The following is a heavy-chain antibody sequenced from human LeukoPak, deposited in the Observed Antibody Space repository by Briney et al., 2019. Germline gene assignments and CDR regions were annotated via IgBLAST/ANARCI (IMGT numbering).Heavy chain of an antibody. CDR2: TNPNTGNP. V-gene: IGHV7-4-1*02. CDR1: GYTFTRYA. Sequence: ASVKVSCKASGYTFTRYAMNWLRQAPGQGLECMGWTNPNTGNPTYAQAFTGRFVFSLDTSVSTAYLQISSLNTEDTAVYYCAVDQPVAGVSNFDSWGQGTLVTVSS. D-gene: IGHD6-19*01. CDR3: AVDQPVAGVSNFDS. J-gene: IGHJ4*02.